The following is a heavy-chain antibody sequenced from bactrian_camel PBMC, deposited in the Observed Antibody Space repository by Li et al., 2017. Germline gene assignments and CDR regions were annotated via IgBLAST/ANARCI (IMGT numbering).Heavy chain of an antibody. CDR1: GFTFSSYW. D-gene: IGHD1*01. CDR2: INSGGGTT. CDR3: ARGPRPLGDFCYLEPPPYNF. Sequence: HVQLVESGGGLVQPGGSLRLSCAASGFTFSSYWMYWVRQAPGKGLEWVSAINSGGGTTYYADSVKGRFTISQDNAKNTVYLQMNTLKSADTAMYYCARGPRPLGDFCYLEPPPYNFWGQGTQVTVS. J-gene: IGHJ4*01. V-gene: IGHV3S1*01.